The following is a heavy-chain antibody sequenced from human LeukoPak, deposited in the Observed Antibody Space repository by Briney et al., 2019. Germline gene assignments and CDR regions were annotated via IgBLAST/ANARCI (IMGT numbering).Heavy chain of an antibody. J-gene: IGHJ4*02. CDR2: IKSKTDGGTT. CDR1: GFTFSNAW. Sequence: GGSLRLSCAASGFTFSNAWMSWVRQAPGKGLEWVGRIKSKTDGGTTDYAAPVKGRFTISRDDSKNTMYLQMNSLKTEDTAVYYCTTYPRARWRGDFEYCGQGTLVTVSS. CDR3: TTYPRARWRGDFEY. V-gene: IGHV3-15*01. D-gene: IGHD5-24*01.